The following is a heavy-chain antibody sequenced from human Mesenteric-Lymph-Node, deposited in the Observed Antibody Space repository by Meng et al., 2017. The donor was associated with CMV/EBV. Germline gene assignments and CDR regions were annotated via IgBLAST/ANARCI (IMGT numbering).Heavy chain of an antibody. J-gene: IGHJ6*02. CDR1: GFTCSSYA. Sequence: GGSLRLSCAASGFTCSSYAMSWVRQAPGKGLEGVSAISGSGGSTYYAVSVKGRFTLSRYNSKNTLYLQMNSLRAEDTAVYYCAKSYCRSTSCYGGYYGMDVWGQGTTVTVSS. CDR3: AKSYCRSTSCYGGYYGMDV. D-gene: IGHD2-2*01. CDR2: ISGSGGST. V-gene: IGHV3-23*01.